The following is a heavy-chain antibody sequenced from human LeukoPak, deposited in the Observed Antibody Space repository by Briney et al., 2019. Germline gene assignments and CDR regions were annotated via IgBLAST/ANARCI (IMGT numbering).Heavy chain of an antibody. CDR1: GFTFDDYA. CDR3: AKDTYDSSGYYFS. V-gene: IGHV3-9*01. J-gene: IGHJ4*02. Sequence: GRSLRLSCAASGFTFDDYAMHWVRQAPGKGLEWVSGISWNSGSIGYADSVKGRFTISSDNAKNSLYLQMNSLRAEDTALYYCAKDTYDSSGYYFSWGQGTLVTVSS. D-gene: IGHD3-22*01. CDR2: ISWNSGSI.